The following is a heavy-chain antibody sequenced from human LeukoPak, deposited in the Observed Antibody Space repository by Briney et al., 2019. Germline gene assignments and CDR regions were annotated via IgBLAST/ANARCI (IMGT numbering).Heavy chain of an antibody. CDR3: ARGLGYYYYYGMDV. D-gene: IGHD7-27*01. V-gene: IGHV4-34*01. J-gene: IGHJ6*02. Sequence: SETLSLTCAVYGGSFSGYYWSWIRQPPGKGLEWIGEINHSGSTNHNPSLKSRVTISVDTSKNQFSLKLSSVTAADTAVYYCARGLGYYYYYGMDVWGQGTTVTVSS. CDR1: GGSFSGYY. CDR2: INHSGST.